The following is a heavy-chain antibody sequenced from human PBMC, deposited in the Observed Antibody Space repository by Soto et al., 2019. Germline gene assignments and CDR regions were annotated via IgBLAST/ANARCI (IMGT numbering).Heavy chain of an antibody. CDR2: VFHTGGT. CDR3: ARVFSSGSGWMYYFDF. J-gene: IGHJ4*02. CDR1: SDSIAGENW. V-gene: IGHV4-4*02. D-gene: IGHD6-19*01. Sequence: QVQLQVSGPGLVKPSETLSLTCTVSSDSIAGENWWSWVREPPGLGLEWIGEVFHTGGTNYNPSLKRRVTMEVDKSKNQVSLTLISATAADKAVYYCARVFSSGSGWMYYFDFWGQGTLVSVSS.